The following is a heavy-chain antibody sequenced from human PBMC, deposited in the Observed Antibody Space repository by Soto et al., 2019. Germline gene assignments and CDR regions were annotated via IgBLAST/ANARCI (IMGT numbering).Heavy chain of an antibody. CDR2: IYNSGST. CDR3: ARGGSGSYYNDYYYGMDV. CDR1: GGAISSYY. D-gene: IGHD3-10*01. J-gene: IGHJ6*02. V-gene: IGHV4-59*01. Sequence: SETLSLTCTVSGGAISSYYWSWIRQPPGKGLEWIGYIYNSGSTNYNPSLKSRVTISVDTSKNQFSLKLSSVTAADTAVYYCARGGSGSYYNDYYYGMDVWGQGTTVTVSS.